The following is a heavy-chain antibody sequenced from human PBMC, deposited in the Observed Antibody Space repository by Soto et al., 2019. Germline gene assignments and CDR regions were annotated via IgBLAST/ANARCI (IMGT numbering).Heavy chain of an antibody. V-gene: IGHV1-18*01. CDR3: AKEGMGLAAADNWFDP. CDR1: GYTFISYG. Sequence: QVQLVQSGAEVKKPGASVKVSCKASGYTFISYGISWVRQAPGQGLEWMGWISAYSGDTIYAQKFQGRVTLTTDKSTSTGYMELRSLRSDDTAVYFCAKEGMGLAAADNWFDPWGQGTLVIVSS. CDR2: ISAYSGDT. J-gene: IGHJ5*02. D-gene: IGHD6-13*01.